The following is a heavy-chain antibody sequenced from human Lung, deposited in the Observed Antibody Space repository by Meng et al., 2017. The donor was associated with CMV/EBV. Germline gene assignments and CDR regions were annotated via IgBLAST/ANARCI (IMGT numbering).Heavy chain of an antibody. CDR3: ARDAEQLVRGGGMDV. CDR1: GFTFSSYS. D-gene: IGHD6-6*01. J-gene: IGHJ6*02. CDR2: ISSSSSYI. Sequence: ESXKISXAASGFTFSSYSMNWVRQAPGKGLDWVSSISSSSSYIYYADSVKGRFTISRDNAKNSLYLQMNSLRAEDTAVYYCARDAEQLVRGGGMDVWGQGTTVXVSS. V-gene: IGHV3-21*01.